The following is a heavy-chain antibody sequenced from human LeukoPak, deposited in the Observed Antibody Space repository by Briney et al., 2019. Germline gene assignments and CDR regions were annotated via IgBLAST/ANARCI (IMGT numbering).Heavy chain of an antibody. J-gene: IGHJ6*03. CDR3: ARQSPYYYDSSGYYLTYYYCCMDV. D-gene: IGHD3-22*01. CDR2: IYYSGST. V-gene: IGHV4-39*01. CDR1: GGSISSSSYY. Sequence: PSETLSLTCTVSGGSISSSSYYWGWIRQPPGTGLEWIGSIYYSGSTYYNPSLESRVTISVDTSKNQFSLKLSSVTAADTAVYYCARQSPYYYDSSGYYLTYYYCCMDVWGKGTTVTISS.